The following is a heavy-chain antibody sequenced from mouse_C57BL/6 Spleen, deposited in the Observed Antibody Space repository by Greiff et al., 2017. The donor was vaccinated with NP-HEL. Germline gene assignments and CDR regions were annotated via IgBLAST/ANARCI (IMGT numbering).Heavy chain of an antibody. Sequence: EVQLQQSGAELVRPGASVKLSCTASGFNIKDYYMHWVKQRPEQGLEWIGRIDPEDGDTEYAPKFQGKATMTADTSSNTAYLQLSSLTSEDTAVYYCTRYYGSSYGYFDVWGTGTTVTVSS. J-gene: IGHJ1*03. V-gene: IGHV14-1*01. CDR3: TRYYGSSYGYFDV. D-gene: IGHD1-1*01. CDR1: GFNIKDYY. CDR2: IDPEDGDT.